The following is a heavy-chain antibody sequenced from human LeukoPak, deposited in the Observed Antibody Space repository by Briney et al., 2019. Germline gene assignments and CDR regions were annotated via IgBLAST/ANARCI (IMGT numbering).Heavy chain of an antibody. V-gene: IGHV3-23*01. Sequence: GGSLRLSCAASGFTVSSNYMSWVRQAPGKGLEWVSVISPSGGMTYYVDSVKGRFTVSRDNSKNTVYLQMNSLRVEDTALYYCAKEPSHSSGYWDSWGQGTLVTVSS. J-gene: IGHJ4*02. CDR2: ISPSGGMT. D-gene: IGHD3-22*01. CDR1: GFTVSSNY. CDR3: AKEPSHSSGYWDS.